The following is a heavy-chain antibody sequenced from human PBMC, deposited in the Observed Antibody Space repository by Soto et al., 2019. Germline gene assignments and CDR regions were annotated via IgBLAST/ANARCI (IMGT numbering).Heavy chain of an antibody. J-gene: IGHJ4*02. CDR1: GVTFSNYA. D-gene: IGHD3-16*01. CDR3: VKGHYGEANHYFEY. CDR2: LSRNGGST. V-gene: IGHV3-64D*06. Sequence: GWSLRLSCSASGVTFSNYAIHFVLQAPGKGLEYVSALSRNGGSTYYADSVKGRFTISRGNSRNTLFLQMSSLRAEDTDVYYCVKGHYGEANHYFEYWGQGTMVTVSS.